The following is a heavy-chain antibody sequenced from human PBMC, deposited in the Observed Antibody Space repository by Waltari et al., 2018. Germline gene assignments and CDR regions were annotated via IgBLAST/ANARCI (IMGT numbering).Heavy chain of an antibody. D-gene: IGHD3-3*01. CDR2: INHSGST. CDR1: GGSFSGYY. V-gene: IGHV4-34*01. Sequence: QVQLQQWGAGLLKSSETLSLTYAVYGGSFSGYYWSWIRQRPGKGLEWIGEINHSGSTNYNPSLKSRVTISVDTSKNQFSLKLSSVTAADTAVYYCARGWYYGLGYYYYGMDVWGQGTTVTVSS. CDR3: ARGWYYGLGYYYYGMDV. J-gene: IGHJ6*02.